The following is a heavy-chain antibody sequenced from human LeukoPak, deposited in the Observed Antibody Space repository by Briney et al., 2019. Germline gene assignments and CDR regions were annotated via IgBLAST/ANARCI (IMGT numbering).Heavy chain of an antibody. CDR2: ISSSSSYI. Sequence: GGSLRLSCAASGFTFSDYYMSWIRQAPGKGLEWVSSISSSSSYIYYADSVKGRFTISRDNAKNSLYLQMNSLRAEDTAVYYCARVMATISEGAFDIWGQGTMVTVSS. J-gene: IGHJ3*02. CDR1: GFTFSDYY. D-gene: IGHD5-24*01. CDR3: ARVMATISEGAFDI. V-gene: IGHV3-11*06.